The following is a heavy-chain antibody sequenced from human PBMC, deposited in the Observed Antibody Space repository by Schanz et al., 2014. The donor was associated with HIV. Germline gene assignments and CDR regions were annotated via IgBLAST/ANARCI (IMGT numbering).Heavy chain of an antibody. Sequence: VQLVESGGGLVQPGGSLRISCVASGFSFLRYEMSWVRQAPGKGLEWLSTLSGSGDRTYYADSVRGRFTISRDNSLHMLYLEMKSLRAEDTAVYYCAKDPGILPRTYFDSWGQGTPVTVSS. CDR2: LSGSGDRT. CDR3: AKDPGILPRTYFDS. J-gene: IGHJ4*02. V-gene: IGHV3-23*04. D-gene: IGHD2-2*02. CDR1: GFSFLRYE.